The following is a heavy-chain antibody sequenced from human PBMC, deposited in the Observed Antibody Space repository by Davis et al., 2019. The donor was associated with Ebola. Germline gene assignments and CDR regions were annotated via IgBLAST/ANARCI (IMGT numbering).Heavy chain of an antibody. V-gene: IGHV1-18*04. D-gene: IGHD6-13*01. CDR2: ISAYNGNT. CDR1: GYTFTSYG. Sequence: ASVKVSCKASGYTFTSYGISWVRQAPGQGLEWMGWISAYNGNTNYAQKLQGRVTMTTDTSTSTAYMELRSLRSDDTAVYYCARESRGIAPWYGMDVWGQGTTVTVSS. J-gene: IGHJ6*02. CDR3: ARESRGIAPWYGMDV.